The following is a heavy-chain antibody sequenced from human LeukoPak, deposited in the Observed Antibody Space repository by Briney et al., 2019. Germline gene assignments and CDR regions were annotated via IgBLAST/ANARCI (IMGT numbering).Heavy chain of an antibody. CDR3: ARDLGWAFDY. D-gene: IGHD6-19*01. V-gene: IGHV3-30-3*01. J-gene: IGHJ4*02. CDR2: ISYDGSNK. Sequence: SGGSLRLSCAASGFTFTTSWMHWFRQAPGKRLEWVAVISYDGSNKYYADSVKGRFTISRDNSKNTLYLQMNSLRTEDTAVYYCARDLGWAFDYWGQGTLVTVSS. CDR1: GFTFTTSW.